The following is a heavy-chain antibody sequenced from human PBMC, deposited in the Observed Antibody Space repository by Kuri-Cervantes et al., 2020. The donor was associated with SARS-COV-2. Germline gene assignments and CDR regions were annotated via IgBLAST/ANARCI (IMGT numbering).Heavy chain of an antibody. CDR2: IIPIFGTA. CDR1: GGTFSSYA. CDR3: AREDYGDYDGVY. D-gene: IGHD4-17*01. J-gene: IGHJ4*02. V-gene: IGHV1-69*13. Sequence: SVKVSCKASGGTFSSYAISWVRQAPGQGLEWMGGIIPIFGTANYAQKFQGRVTITADESTSTAYMELRSLRSDDTAVYYCAREDYGDYDGVYWGQGTLVTVSS.